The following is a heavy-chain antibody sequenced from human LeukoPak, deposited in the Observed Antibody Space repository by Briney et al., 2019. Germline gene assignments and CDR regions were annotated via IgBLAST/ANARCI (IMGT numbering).Heavy chain of an antibody. J-gene: IGHJ5*02. CDR1: GFIFSSYW. V-gene: IGHV3-7*01. CDR2: IKEDGSEK. Sequence: YPGGSLRLSCAASGFIFSSYWMSWVRQAPGKGLEWVANIKEDGSEKYYVDSVKGRFTISRDNAKNSLYLQMNSLRAEDTAIYYCARDKGVVGTLAPWGQGTLVTVSS. CDR3: ARDKGVVGTLAP. D-gene: IGHD1-26*01.